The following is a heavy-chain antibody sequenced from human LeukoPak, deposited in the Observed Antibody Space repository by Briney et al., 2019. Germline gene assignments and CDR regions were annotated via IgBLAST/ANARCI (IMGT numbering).Heavy chain of an antibody. Sequence: SETLSLTCAVYGGSFSGYYWSWIRQPPGKGLEGMGEINHSGSTNYNPSLKSRVTISVDTSKNQFSLKLSSVTAADTAVYYCARGRNRITMVRGVIIPYYFDYWGQGTLVTVSS. CDR3: ARGRNRITMVRGVIIPYYFDY. J-gene: IGHJ4*02. D-gene: IGHD3-10*01. CDR1: GGSFSGYY. CDR2: INHSGST. V-gene: IGHV4-34*01.